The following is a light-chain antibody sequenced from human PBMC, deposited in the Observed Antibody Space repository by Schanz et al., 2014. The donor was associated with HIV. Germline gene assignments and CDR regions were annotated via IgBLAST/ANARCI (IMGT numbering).Light chain of an antibody. CDR3: LQYNSYPWT. Sequence: DIQMTQSPSSLSASVGDRVTITCRASQGIRRDLGWLQQKPGKAPKRLIHDASTLQSGVPSRFSGSGSGTQFTLTISSLQPEDFATYYCLQYNSYPWTFGQGTKVEIK. CDR2: DAS. CDR1: QGIRRD. V-gene: IGKV1-17*01. J-gene: IGKJ1*01.